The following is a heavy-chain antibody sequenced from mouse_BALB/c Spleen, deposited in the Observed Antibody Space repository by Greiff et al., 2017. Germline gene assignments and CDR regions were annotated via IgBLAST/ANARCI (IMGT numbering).Heavy chain of an antibody. D-gene: IGHD4-1*01. Sequence: EVQVVESGGGLVKPGGSLKLSCAASGFTFSDYYMYWVRQTPEKRLEWVATISDGGSYTYYPDSVKGRFTISRDNAKNNLYLQMSSLKSEDTAMYYCARGLGRRWYFDVWGAGTTVTVSS. V-gene: IGHV5-4*02. J-gene: IGHJ1*01. CDR1: GFTFSDYY. CDR3: ARGLGRRWYFDV. CDR2: ISDGGSYT.